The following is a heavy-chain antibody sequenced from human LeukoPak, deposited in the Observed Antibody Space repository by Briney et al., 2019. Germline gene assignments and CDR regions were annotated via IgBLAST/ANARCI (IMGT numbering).Heavy chain of an antibody. CDR2: IYSGGST. J-gene: IGHJ2*01. CDR3: AREVPYGYYYDSSWYFDH. D-gene: IGHD3-22*01. CDR1: GFTVSTNY. Sequence: GGSLRLSCAASGFTVSTNYMSWVRQAPGKGLEWVSVIYSGGSTYYADSVKGRFTISRDNFKNTLYLQMNSLRAEDTAVYYCAREVPYGYYYDSSWYFDHWGRGTLVTVSS. V-gene: IGHV3-66*01.